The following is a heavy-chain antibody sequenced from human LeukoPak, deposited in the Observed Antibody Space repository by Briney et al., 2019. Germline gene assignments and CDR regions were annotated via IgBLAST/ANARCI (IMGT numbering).Heavy chain of an antibody. J-gene: IGHJ5*02. CDR1: GGSISSYY. CDR2: IYTSGST. CDR3: ARESGTSSSNWFDP. V-gene: IGHV4-4*07. Sequence: SETLSLTCTVSGGSISSYYWSWIRQPAGKGLEWIGRIYTSGSTNYNPSLKSRVTMSIDTSKNQFSLKPSSVTAADTAVYYCARESGTSSSNWFDPWGQGTLVTVSS. D-gene: IGHD2-2*01.